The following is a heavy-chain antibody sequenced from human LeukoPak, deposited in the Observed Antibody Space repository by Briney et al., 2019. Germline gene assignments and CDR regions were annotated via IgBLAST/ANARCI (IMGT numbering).Heavy chain of an antibody. D-gene: IGHD5-18*01. CDR3: ARAVDTAMVPYYYYYIVV. CDR1: GRSFRGYY. V-gene: IGHV4-34*01. Sequence: PSDTLSLTCAVYGRSFRGYYWSWIRKPPGKGLEWIGEINHSGSTNYNPSLKSRGTISVDTSKNQFPLNLSSVSAPDTAPYYCARAVDTAMVPYYYYYIVVWGKGTTVTVSS. J-gene: IGHJ6*03. CDR2: INHSGST.